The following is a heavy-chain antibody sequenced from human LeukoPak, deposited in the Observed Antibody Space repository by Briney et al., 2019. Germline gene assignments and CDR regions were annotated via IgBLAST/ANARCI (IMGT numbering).Heavy chain of an antibody. CDR1: GFTFSTYA. Sequence: GGSLRLSCEASGFTFSTYAMNWVRQAPGKGLEWVSHISSGSATTFYADSVKGRFTISRDNTRNSLSLQMNDLRVEDTAVYYCTRDRGSTTMLRGVNHYWGQGTLVTVSS. J-gene: IGHJ4*02. V-gene: IGHV3-48*04. CDR3: TRDRGSTTMLRGVNHY. D-gene: IGHD3-10*01. CDR2: ISSGSATT.